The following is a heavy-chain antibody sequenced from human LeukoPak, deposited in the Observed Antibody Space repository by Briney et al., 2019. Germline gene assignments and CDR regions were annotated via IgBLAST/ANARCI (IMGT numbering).Heavy chain of an antibody. Sequence: SETLSLTCTVSGGSISSYYWSWIRQPPGKGLEWIGYIYYSGSTNYNPSPKSRVTISVDTSKNQFSLKLSSVTAADTAVYYCARVLVGIGIGNWYFDLWGRGTLVTVSS. CDR2: IYYSGST. D-gene: IGHD1-26*01. CDR3: ARVLVGIGIGNWYFDL. CDR1: GGSISSYY. J-gene: IGHJ2*01. V-gene: IGHV4-59*01.